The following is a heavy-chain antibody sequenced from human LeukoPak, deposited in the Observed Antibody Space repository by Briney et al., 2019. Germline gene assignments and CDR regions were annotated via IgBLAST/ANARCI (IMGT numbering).Heavy chain of an antibody. J-gene: IGHJ6*03. CDR3: ARQYYYYYVDV. CDR2: FYKDGST. V-gene: IGHV4-39*07. Sequence: SETLSLTCTVSGGSIRDTSFYWGWIREPPGKGLEWIGTFYKDGSTFYNPSLKTRVLISADTSKNQFSLKLTSVTAADRAVYYCARQYYYYYVDVWGKGTTVTVSS. CDR1: GGSIRDTSFY.